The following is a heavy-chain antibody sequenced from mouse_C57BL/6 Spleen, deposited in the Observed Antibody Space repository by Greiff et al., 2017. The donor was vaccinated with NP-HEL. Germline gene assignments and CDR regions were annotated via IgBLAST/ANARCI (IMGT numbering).Heavy chain of an antibody. Sequence: EVQLQESGTVLARPGASVKMSCKTSGYTFTSYWMHWVKQRPGQGLEWIGAIYPGNSDTSYNQKFKGKAKLTAVTSASTAYMELSSLTNEDSAVYYCTRASFTTVVATPFAYWGQGTLVTVSA. CDR1: GYTFTSYW. V-gene: IGHV1-5*01. J-gene: IGHJ3*01. CDR2: IYPGNSDT. CDR3: TRASFTTVVATPFAY. D-gene: IGHD1-1*01.